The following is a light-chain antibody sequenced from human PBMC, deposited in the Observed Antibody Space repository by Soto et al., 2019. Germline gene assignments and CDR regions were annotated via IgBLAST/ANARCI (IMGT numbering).Light chain of an antibody. J-gene: IGKJ1*01. CDR2: RAS. CDR1: ESLSGN. Sequence: EIVMTQSPATLAVSPGETATLSCRASESLSGNLAWYQQKPGQAPRLLIFRASTRATGVPARFSGRGSGTEFTLTISGLHSEDFAVYYCHQYSNWPPWTFGPGTKVEIK. CDR3: HQYSNWPPWT. V-gene: IGKV3-15*01.